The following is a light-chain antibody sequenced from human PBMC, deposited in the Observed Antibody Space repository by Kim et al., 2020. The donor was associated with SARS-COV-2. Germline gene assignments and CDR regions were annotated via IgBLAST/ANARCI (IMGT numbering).Light chain of an antibody. J-gene: IGKJ4*01. Sequence: DIQMTQSPSSLSASVGDTVTITCQASQDISNYLNWYQQKPGKAPKLLIYDASNLETGVPSRFSGSGSGTDFTFTISSLQPEDIATYYCQQYDNLPLTFGGGTKLDIK. CDR3: QQYDNLPLT. CDR1: QDISNY. CDR2: DAS. V-gene: IGKV1-33*01.